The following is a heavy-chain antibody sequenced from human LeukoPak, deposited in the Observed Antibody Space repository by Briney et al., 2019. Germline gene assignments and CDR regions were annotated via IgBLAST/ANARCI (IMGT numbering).Heavy chain of an antibody. Sequence: PGGSLRLSRAASGFTFSSYSMNWVRQAPGKGLEWVSYISSSGSTIYYADSVKGRFTISRDNAKNSLYLQMNSLRAEDTAVYYCARAPVDSSSWLARGFDYWGQGTLVTVSS. CDR3: ARAPVDSSSWLARGFDY. J-gene: IGHJ4*02. CDR2: ISSSGSTI. D-gene: IGHD6-13*01. CDR1: GFTFSSYS. V-gene: IGHV3-48*04.